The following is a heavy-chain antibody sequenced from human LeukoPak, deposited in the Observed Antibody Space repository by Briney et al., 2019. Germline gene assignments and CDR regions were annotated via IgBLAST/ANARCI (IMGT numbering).Heavy chain of an antibody. D-gene: IGHD7-27*01. V-gene: IGHV1-69*06. Sequence: SVKVSCEASGGTFSSYAISWVRQAPGQGLEWMGGIIPIFGTANYAQKFQGRVTITADKSTSTAYMELSSLRSEDTAVHYCAREYASWGSRYFDYWGQGTLGTVSS. CDR2: IIPIFGTA. J-gene: IGHJ4*02. CDR1: GGTFSSYA. CDR3: AREYASWGSRYFDY.